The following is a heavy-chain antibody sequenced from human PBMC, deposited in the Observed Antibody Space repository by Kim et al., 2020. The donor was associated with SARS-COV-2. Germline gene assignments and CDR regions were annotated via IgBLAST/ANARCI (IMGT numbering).Heavy chain of an antibody. Sequence: GGSLRLSCAVAGFSFRDYSMNWIRQAPGKGLEWVSNIDASGSIIYYADSVKGRFTISRDNAKNSLFLQMNDLRAEDTAIYYCARAKAYFYDNRRGYFDLWGRGTLVTVSS. V-gene: IGHV3-11*01. CDR3: ARAKAYFYDNRRGYFDL. D-gene: IGHD3-22*01. CDR2: IDASGSII. J-gene: IGHJ2*01. CDR1: GFSFRDYS.